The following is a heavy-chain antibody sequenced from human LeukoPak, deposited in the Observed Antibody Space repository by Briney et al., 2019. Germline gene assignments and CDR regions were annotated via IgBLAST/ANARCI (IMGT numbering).Heavy chain of an antibody. CDR2: INPSGDGT. V-gene: IGHV1-46*02. J-gene: IGHJ4*01. CDR3: TRAGGYCTGGSCQYFDW. D-gene: IGHD2-15*01. Sequence: GASVKVSCTASGDTFNSDFMHWVRQAPGQGLEWMGIINPSGDGTNYTQKFQGRLTMTRDTSTSMVYMELSSLRFDDTAVYYCTRAGGYCTGGSCQYFDWWGHGTPVTVSS. CDR1: GDTFNSDF.